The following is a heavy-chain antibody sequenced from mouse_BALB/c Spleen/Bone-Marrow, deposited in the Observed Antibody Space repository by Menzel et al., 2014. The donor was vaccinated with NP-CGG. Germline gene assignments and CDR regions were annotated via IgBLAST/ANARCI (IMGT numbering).Heavy chain of an antibody. J-gene: IGHJ3*01. Sequence: VQLQQSAAELARPGASVKMSCKASGYTFTSYTMHWVKQRPGQGLEWIGYINPSSGYTGYNQKFKDKTTLTADKSSSTAYMQLSSLTSDDSAVYYCAREEWSTGFAYWGQGTLVTVSA. D-gene: IGHD1-1*02. CDR1: GYTFTSYT. CDR2: INPSSGYT. V-gene: IGHV1-4*02. CDR3: AREEWSTGFAY.